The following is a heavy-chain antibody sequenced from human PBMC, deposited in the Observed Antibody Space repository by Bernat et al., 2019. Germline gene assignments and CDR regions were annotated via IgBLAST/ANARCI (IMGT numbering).Heavy chain of an antibody. CDR3: ARGKRWGNSFDP. D-gene: IGHD3-16*01. CDR2: INHNGET. CDR1: GGSFSDVY. J-gene: IGHJ5*02. V-gene: IGHV4-34*01. Sequence: QVQLRQWGAGLLKPSETLSLTCGVFGGSFSDVYWSWIRQPPGKGLEWIGEINHNGETYYNPSLETRVTISVDTSKSQFSLRLTSVTAADTAVYYCARGKRWGNSFDPWGQGTLVTISS.